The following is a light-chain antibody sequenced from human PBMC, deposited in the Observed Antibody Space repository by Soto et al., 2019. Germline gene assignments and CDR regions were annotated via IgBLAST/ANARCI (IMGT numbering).Light chain of an antibody. Sequence: EIVFTQSPVTLSLYPGERATLSCRASQSVGAYLAWYQQKPGQAPRLLIYGASSRATGIPDRFSGSGSGTECTRTISRLEPEDFEVDYCQQYGSSTWTFGQGTKVDIK. CDR2: GAS. CDR1: QSVGAY. CDR3: QQYGSSTWT. J-gene: IGKJ1*01. V-gene: IGKV3-20*01.